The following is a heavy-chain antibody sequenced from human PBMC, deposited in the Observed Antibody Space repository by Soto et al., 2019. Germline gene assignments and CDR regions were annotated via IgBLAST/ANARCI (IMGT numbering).Heavy chain of an antibody. CDR2: ISYDGSNK. D-gene: IGHD1-26*01. CDR1: GFTFSSYG. V-gene: IGHV3-30*03. Sequence: QVQLVESGGGVVQPGRSLRLSCAASGFTFSSYGMHWVRQAPGKGLEWVAVISYDGSNKYYADSVKGRFTISRDNSKNTLYLQMNSLRAGDTAVYYCATSGSYSGFDYWGQGTLVTVSS. CDR3: ATSGSYSGFDY. J-gene: IGHJ4*02.